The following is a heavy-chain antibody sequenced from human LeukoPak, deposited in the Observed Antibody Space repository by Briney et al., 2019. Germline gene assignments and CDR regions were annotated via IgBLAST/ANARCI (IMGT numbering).Heavy chain of an antibody. V-gene: IGHV1-2*02. CDR3: ARAFSIAIFGVVFY. CDR2: INPDSGDT. J-gene: IGHJ4*02. CDR1: GYTFTHYY. Sequence: GVSVKVSCKASGYTFTHYYMHWVRQAPGQGLEWMGWINPDSGDTNSAQKLQGRVTMTRDTSISTAYMELSGLRSDDTAVYYCARAFSIAIFGVVFYWGQGTLVTVSS. D-gene: IGHD3-3*01.